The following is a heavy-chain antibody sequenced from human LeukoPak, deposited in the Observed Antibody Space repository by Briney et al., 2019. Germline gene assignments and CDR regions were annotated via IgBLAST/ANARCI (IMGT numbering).Heavy chain of an antibody. D-gene: IGHD3-10*01. Sequence: PGGSVRLSCAACGFTFSSYEMNWVRQAPGKALEWVSYISSSGSSIYYADSLKGRFTISRDNAKNSLYLQMNSLRAEDTDVYYCARDLRFGENDNYYGMDVWGKGSTVTVSS. J-gene: IGHJ6*04. CDR3: ARDLRFGENDNYYGMDV. CDR1: GFTFSSYE. CDR2: ISSSGSSI. V-gene: IGHV3-48*03.